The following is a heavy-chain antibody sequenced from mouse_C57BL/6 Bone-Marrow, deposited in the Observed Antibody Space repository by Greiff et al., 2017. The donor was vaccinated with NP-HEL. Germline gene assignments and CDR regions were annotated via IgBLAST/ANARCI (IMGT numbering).Heavy chain of an antibody. CDR3: ARSYYYGSRVFAY. J-gene: IGHJ3*01. CDR2: IYPRSGNT. Sequence: VQLQQSGAELARPGASVKLSCKASGYTFTSYGISWVKQRTGQGLEWIGEIYPRSGNTYYNEKFKGKATLTADKYSSTAYMELRSLTSEDSAVYFCARSYYYGSRVFAYWGQGTLVTVSA. V-gene: IGHV1-81*01. CDR1: GYTFTSYG. D-gene: IGHD1-1*01.